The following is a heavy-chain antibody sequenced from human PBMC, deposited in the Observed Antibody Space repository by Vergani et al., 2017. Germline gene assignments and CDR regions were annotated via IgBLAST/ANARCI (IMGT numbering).Heavy chain of an antibody. J-gene: IGHJ4*02. CDR3: ARGVRESSGNTNFYY. CDR1: GYTFTGYY. D-gene: IGHD4-23*01. CDR2: IDPNNGDT. Sequence: QVQLVQSGAEVKKPGASVKVSCKASGYTFTGYYLHLMRQDPGQGLEWMGWIDPNNGDTKYAKKFQGRVTMTRDTSSSTAYMELGRLRSDDTAVYYCARGVRESSGNTNFYYWGQGTLVTVSS. V-gene: IGHV1-2*02.